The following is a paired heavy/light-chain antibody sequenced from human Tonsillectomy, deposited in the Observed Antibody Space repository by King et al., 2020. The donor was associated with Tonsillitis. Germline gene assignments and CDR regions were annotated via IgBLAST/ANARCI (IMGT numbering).Light chain of an antibody. CDR1: QSIGNG. J-gene: IGKJ1*01. CDR3: LQDYNYPRT. Sequence: AIQVTQSPSSLSASVGDRVTITCRTSQSIGNGLVWYQQKPGQPPKLLIYAASNLQGGDPSRFSGSGSGTDFTLTISSLQPEDFATYYCLQDYNYPRTFGQGTKVEIK. V-gene: IGKV1-6*02. CDR2: AAS.
Heavy chain of an antibody. CDR2: LIPIFGSS. Sequence: QVQLVQSGAEVKKPGSSVKVSCKASGGSLISYAVAWVRQAPGQGLEWMGELIPIFGSSNYAQKFQGRLTITADDSSNTAYMELSSLRSEDTAVYYCARLPPSSGYFSGWTEFWGPGTLVTVSS. V-gene: IGHV1-69*01. J-gene: IGHJ4*02. CDR3: ARLPPSSGYFSGWTEF. CDR1: GGSLISYA. D-gene: IGHD6-19*01.